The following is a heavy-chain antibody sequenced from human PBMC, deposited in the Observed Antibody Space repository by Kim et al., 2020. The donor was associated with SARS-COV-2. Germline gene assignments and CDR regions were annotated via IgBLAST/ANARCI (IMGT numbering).Heavy chain of an antibody. J-gene: IGHJ1*01. CDR3: AKAPGYGDFPEF. Sequence: GGSLRLSCAASGFTFADSPMLWVRQTPEKGLEWISLISGDGETTFYADSVRGRFTISKVNSGNSLYLYMIGLTKDDSALYFCAKAPGYGDFPEFWGQGTLVTVSS. D-gene: IGHD4-17*01. V-gene: IGHV3-43*02. CDR1: GFTFADSP. CDR2: ISGDGETT.